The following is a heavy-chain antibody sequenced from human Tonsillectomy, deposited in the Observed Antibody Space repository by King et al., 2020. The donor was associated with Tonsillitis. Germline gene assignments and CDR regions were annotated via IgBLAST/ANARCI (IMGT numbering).Heavy chain of an antibody. CDR3: ARVGEGGPSSYYGMDV. J-gene: IGHJ6*02. CDR1: GDTFSNYA. D-gene: IGHD3-16*01. CDR2: IIPMFDTT. V-gene: IGHV1-69*01. Sequence: VQLVRSGAEVKKPGSSVKVSCKASGDTFSNYAISWVRQAPGQGLEWMGVIIPMFDTTNYAQKLQGRVTITADESRRTAYLELSSLRSEDTGVYYCARVGEGGPSSYYGMDVWGQGTTVTVSS.